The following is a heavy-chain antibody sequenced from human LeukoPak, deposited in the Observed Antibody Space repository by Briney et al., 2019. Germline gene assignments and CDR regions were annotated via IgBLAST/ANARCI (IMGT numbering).Heavy chain of an antibody. CDR2: ISGDGGTT. CDR3: AKVDYYYYGMDV. CDR1: GFTFGIFSKFA. J-gene: IGHJ6*02. V-gene: IGHV3-43*02. Sequence: GASLRLSCAGSGFTFGIFSKFAMSWVRQAPGKGLEWVCVISGDGGTTYYADSVKGRFTISRDNAKNSLYLQMNSLRAEDTALYYCAKVDYYYYGMDVWGQGTTVTVSS.